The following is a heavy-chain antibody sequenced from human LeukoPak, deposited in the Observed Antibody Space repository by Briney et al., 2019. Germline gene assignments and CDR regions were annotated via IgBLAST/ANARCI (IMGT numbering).Heavy chain of an antibody. V-gene: IGHV4-59*01. J-gene: IGHJ4*02. CDR3: ARAGRGYYDSSGYYFDY. CDR2: IYYSGST. CDR1: GGSISSYY. D-gene: IGHD3-22*01. Sequence: SETLSLTCTVSGGSISSYYWSWIRQPPGKGLEWIGYIYYSGSTNYNPSLKSRVTISIDTSKNQFSLKLNSVTTADTAVYYCARAGRGYYDSSGYYFDYWGQGTLVTVSS.